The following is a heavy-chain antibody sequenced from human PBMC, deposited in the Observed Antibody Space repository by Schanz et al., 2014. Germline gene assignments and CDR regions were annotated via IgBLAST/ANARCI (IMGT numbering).Heavy chain of an antibody. Sequence: QVQLVQSGAEVKKPGASVKVSCKASGYTFTDYGVIWVRQAPGQGLEWMGRIISILGIPNYAQKLQGRVTMTADTSTSTAYMDLRSLRSDDTAVYYCARDQSPYTNSSDVRYFDYWGQGTLVTVSS. D-gene: IGHD6-6*01. CDR1: GYTFTDYG. V-gene: IGHV1-18*01. J-gene: IGHJ4*02. CDR2: IISILGIP. CDR3: ARDQSPYTNSSDVRYFDY.